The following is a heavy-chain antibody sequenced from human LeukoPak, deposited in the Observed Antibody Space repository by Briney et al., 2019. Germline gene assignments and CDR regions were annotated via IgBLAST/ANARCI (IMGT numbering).Heavy chain of an antibody. Sequence: ASVKVSCKASGYTFTSYYIHWVRQAPGQGLEWMGIINPSSGSTTQGRVTMTRDTSTSTVYMELSSLRSEDTAVYYCATYDFWSGPYYYYYMDVWGKGTTVTVSS. V-gene: IGHV1-46*01. D-gene: IGHD3-3*01. CDR3: ATYDFWSGPYYYYYMDV. CDR1: GYTFTSYY. CDR2: INPSSGST. J-gene: IGHJ6*03.